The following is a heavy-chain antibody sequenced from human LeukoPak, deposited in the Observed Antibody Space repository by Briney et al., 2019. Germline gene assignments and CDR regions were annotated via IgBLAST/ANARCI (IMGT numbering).Heavy chain of an antibody. J-gene: IGHJ4*02. V-gene: IGHV3-21*04. Sequence: GGSLRLSCAASGFTFSSYSMNWVRQAPGKGLEWVSSVSSSSSYICYADSVKGRFTISRDNSKNTLYLQMNSLRAEDTAVYYCAKKTFDYWGQGTLVTVSS. CDR1: GFTFSSYS. CDR2: VSSSSSYI. CDR3: AKKTFDY.